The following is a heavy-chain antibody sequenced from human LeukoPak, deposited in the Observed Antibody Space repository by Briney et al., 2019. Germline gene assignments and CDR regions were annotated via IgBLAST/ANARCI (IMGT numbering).Heavy chain of an antibody. V-gene: IGHV3-15*01. CDR2: IKSKIDGGTA. J-gene: IGHJ3*02. Sequence: PGGSLRLSCAASGLTFKNSGVNWVRQAPGKGLEWVGRIKSKIDGGTADYAAPGKGRITISRDESKNMLYLQTNSLTADDTALYYCTTRTWADGFDIWGRGTMVTVSS. CDR1: GLTFKNSG. CDR3: TTRTWADGFDI. D-gene: IGHD2-8*01.